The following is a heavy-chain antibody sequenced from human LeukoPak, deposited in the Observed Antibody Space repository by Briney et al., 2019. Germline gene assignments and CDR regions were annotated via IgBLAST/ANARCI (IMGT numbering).Heavy chain of an antibody. J-gene: IGHJ4*02. V-gene: IGHV3-23*01. Sequence: GGSLRLSCVASGLTFSNYAMTWVRQAPGKGLEWVSSIGGRGGSTYYAQPVKGRFTISRDNSKNTLYVQMNSLRAEDTAVYYCAKGHYYGSGSLDYWGQGTLVTVSS. D-gene: IGHD3-10*01. CDR1: GLTFSNYA. CDR3: AKGHYYGSGSLDY. CDR2: IGGRGGST.